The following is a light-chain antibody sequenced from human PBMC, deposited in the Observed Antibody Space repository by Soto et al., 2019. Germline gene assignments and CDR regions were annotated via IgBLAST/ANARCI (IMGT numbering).Light chain of an antibody. CDR2: GAS. J-gene: IGKJ4*01. V-gene: IGKV3-20*01. CDR1: QSVSSSF. CDR3: QKYGSSRLN. Sequence: MVVTQVSVGTCSRSVAKPNHSSSSSQSVSSSFLTWYQQKPGQAPRLLIYGASSRATGIPDRFSGSGSGTDFTLTISRLEPEDFAVYYCQKYGSSRLNCGGGTKVDIK.